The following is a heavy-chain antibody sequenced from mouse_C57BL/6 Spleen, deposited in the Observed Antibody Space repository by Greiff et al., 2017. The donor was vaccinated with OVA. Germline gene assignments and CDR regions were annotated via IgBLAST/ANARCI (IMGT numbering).Heavy chain of an antibody. CDR3: TRGYDGYSPWFAY. CDR2: IDPETGGT. J-gene: IGHJ3*01. CDR1: GYTFTDYE. D-gene: IGHD2-3*01. V-gene: IGHV1-15*01. Sequence: QVQLKESGAELVRPGASVTLSCKASGYTFTDYEMHWVKQTPVHGLEWIGAIDPETGGTAYNQKFKGKAILTADKSSSTAYMELRSLTSEDSAVYYCTRGYDGYSPWFAYWGQGTLVTVSA.